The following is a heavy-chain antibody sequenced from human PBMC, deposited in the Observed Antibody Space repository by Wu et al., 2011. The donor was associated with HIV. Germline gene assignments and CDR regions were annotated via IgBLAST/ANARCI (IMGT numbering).Heavy chain of an antibody. D-gene: IGHD2-15*01. CDR2: INPTSGNT. CDR3: ARGDIRCNSXGLYNYYYYMDV. Sequence: QVQLVQSGAEVKKPGASVKVSCKASGYTFTGYYIYWVRQGPGQGLEWMGWINPTSGNTNYAQKFQGRVTMTRDTSISTAYMELSRLRSDDTAVYYCARGDIRCNSXGLYNYYYYMDVWGKGPRSPSP. J-gene: IGHJ6*03. CDR1: GYTFTGYY. V-gene: IGHV1-2*02.